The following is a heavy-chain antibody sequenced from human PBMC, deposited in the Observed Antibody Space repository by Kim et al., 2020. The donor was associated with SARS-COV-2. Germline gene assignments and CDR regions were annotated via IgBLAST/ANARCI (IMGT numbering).Heavy chain of an antibody. CDR2: FDPEDGET. D-gene: IGHD6-6*01. V-gene: IGHV1-24*01. CDR3: ATAPALVRDGWFDP. Sequence: ASVKVSCKVSGCTLTELSMHWVRQAPGKGLEWMGGFDPEDGETIYAQKFQGRVTMTEDTSTDTAYMELRSLRSEDTAVYYCATAPALVRDGWFDPWGQGTLVTVSS. J-gene: IGHJ5*02. CDR1: GCTLTELS.